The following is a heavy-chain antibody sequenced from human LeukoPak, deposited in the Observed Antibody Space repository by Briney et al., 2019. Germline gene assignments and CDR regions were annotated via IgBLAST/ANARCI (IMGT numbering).Heavy chain of an antibody. CDR2: ISAYNGDT. V-gene: IGHV1-18*01. CDR1: GYTFTSYG. Sequence: GASVKVSCKASGYTFTSYGISWVRQAPGQGLEWMGWISAYNGDTTYAQKLQGRVTMTTDTSTTTAYMELRSLRSVDTAVYYCARGEDTAMVSHYFQHWGQGTLVTVSS. D-gene: IGHD5-18*01. J-gene: IGHJ1*01. CDR3: ARGEDTAMVSHYFQH.